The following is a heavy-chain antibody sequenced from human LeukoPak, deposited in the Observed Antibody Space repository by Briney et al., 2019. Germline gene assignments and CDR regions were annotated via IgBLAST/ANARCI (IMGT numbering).Heavy chain of an antibody. CDR3: ARGRWRGLRFGELLEQNYFDY. CDR2: INHSGST. CDR1: GYSISSGYY. D-gene: IGHD3-10*01. J-gene: IGHJ4*02. Sequence: SETLSLTCTVSGYSISSGYYWGWIRQPPGKGLEWIGEINHSGSTNYNPSLKSRVTISVDTSKNQFSLKLSSVTAADTAVYYCARGRWRGLRFGELLEQNYFDYWGQGTLVTVSS. V-gene: IGHV4-38-2*02.